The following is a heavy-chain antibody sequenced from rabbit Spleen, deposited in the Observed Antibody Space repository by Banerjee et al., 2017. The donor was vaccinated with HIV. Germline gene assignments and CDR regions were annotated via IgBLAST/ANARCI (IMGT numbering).Heavy chain of an antibody. Sequence: QSLEESGGDLVKPGASLTLTCTASGFSFSNSYWMCWVRQAPGKGLEWIACIDGGSVDKIGYASWAKGRFTISKTSSTTVTLQMTSLTAADTATYFCARDLPDIIGWNFGFWGQGTLVTVS. CDR2: IDGGSVDKI. J-gene: IGHJ3*01. CDR3: ARDLPDIIGWNFGF. CDR1: GFSFSNSYW. D-gene: IGHD1-1*01. V-gene: IGHV1S40*01.